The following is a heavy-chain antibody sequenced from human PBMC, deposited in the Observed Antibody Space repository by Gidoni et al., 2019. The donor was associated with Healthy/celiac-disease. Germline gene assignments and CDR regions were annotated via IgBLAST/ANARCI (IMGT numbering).Heavy chain of an antibody. J-gene: IGHJ3*02. V-gene: IGHV1-3*01. CDR2: INAGNGNT. CDR3: AAFPFIAAAGSDAFDI. CDR1: GYTFTSYA. D-gene: IGHD6-13*01. Sequence: QVQLVQSGAEVKKPGASVKVSCKASGYTFTSYAMHWVRQAPGQRLEWMGWINAGNGNTKYSQKFQGRVTITRDTSASTAYMELSSLRSEDTAVYYCAAFPFIAAAGSDAFDIWGQGTMVTVSS.